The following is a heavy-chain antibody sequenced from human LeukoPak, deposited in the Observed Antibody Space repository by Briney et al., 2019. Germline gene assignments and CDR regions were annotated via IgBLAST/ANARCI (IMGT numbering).Heavy chain of an antibody. CDR2: INPKSGKT. CDR1: GGTFSSYA. CDR3: ARAGHLGYFLRWFDP. J-gene: IGHJ5*02. V-gene: IGHV1-2*02. D-gene: IGHD1-26*01. Sequence: GASVKVSCKASGGTFSSYAISWVRQAPGQGFDWMGWINPKSGKTKYAPIFEGRVSMTRDTSTQTVYMQLNSLKSDDTAVYYCARAGHLGYFLRWFDPWGQGTLITVSS.